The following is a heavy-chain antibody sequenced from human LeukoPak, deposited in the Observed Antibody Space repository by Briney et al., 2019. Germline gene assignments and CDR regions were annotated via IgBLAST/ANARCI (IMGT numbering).Heavy chain of an antibody. J-gene: IGHJ5*02. CDR3: ARDFRYSGSYHHWFDP. Sequence: GGSLRLSCAASGFTFSAYSINWVRQAPGRGLEWVSSISSSGTYIYYAYSVKGRFTISRDNAKNSLSLQMYSLRAEDTAVYYCARDFRYSGSYHHWFDPWGQGTLVTVSS. CDR2: ISSSGTYI. D-gene: IGHD1-26*01. V-gene: IGHV3-21*01. CDR1: GFTFSAYS.